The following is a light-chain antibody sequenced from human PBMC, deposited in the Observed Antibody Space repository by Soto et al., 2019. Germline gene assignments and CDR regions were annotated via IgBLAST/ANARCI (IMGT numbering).Light chain of an antibody. CDR2: AAS. CDR3: QQSYSTFTWT. CDR1: QSISSY. V-gene: IGKV1-39*01. J-gene: IGKJ1*01. Sequence: DIQMTQSPSSLSASVGDRVTITCRASQSISSYLNWYQQKPGKAPKLLIYAASSLQSGAPSRFSGSGSGTDFTLTISSLQPEDFATYYCQQSYSTFTWTFGQGTKVDIK.